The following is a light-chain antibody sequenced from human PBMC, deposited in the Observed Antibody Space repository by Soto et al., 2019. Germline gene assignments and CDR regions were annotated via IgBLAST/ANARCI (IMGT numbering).Light chain of an antibody. Sequence: QSALTQPASVSGSPGQSITISCTGSSSDVGGYKYVSWYQQHPGKPPKLMIFDVSNWPSGVSDRFSGSKSGNTAFLTISGLQGDDEADYYCSSYKTTTLVVFGGGTKLTVL. J-gene: IGLJ2*01. CDR3: SSYKTTTLVV. CDR1: SSDVGGYKY. V-gene: IGLV2-14*03. CDR2: DVS.